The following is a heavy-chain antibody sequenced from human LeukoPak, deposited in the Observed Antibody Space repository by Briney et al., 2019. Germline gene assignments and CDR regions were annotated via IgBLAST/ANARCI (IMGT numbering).Heavy chain of an antibody. J-gene: IGHJ5*02. CDR2: INAGNGNT. CDR1: GYTFTSYA. D-gene: IGHD3-9*01. V-gene: IGHV1-3*01. Sequence: ASVKVSCKASGYTFTSYAMHWVRQAPGQRLEWMGWINAGNGNTKYSQKFQGRVTITRDTSASTAYMELSSLRSEDTAVYYCARDLGPLRYFDWLLYGNWFDPWGQGTLVTVSS. CDR3: ARDLGPLRYFDWLLYGNWFDP.